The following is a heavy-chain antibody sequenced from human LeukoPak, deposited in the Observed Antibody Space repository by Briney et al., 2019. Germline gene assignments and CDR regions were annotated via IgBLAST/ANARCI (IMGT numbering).Heavy chain of an antibody. CDR2: INPNNGAT. CDR3: TRESGSYHGNDY. J-gene: IGHJ4*02. V-gene: IGHV1-2*06. D-gene: IGHD1-26*01. Sequence: GASVKVSCKASGYTFTGYYMHWVRQAPGQGLEWMGRINPNNGATNYAQKFQGRVTKTGDTSISTAYMELSSLRSDDTAVYYCTRESGSYHGNDYWGQGTLVTVSS. CDR1: GYTFTGYY.